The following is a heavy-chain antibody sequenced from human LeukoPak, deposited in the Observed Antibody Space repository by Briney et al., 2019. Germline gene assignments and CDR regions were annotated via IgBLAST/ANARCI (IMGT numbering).Heavy chain of an antibody. CDR3: ASGAGGYSYGYPLDY. CDR2: ISAYNGNT. J-gene: IGHJ4*02. V-gene: IGHV1-18*01. CDR1: GYTFTSYG. Sequence: ASVTVSCTASGYTFTSYGISWVRQAPGQRLEWMGWISAYNGNTNYAQKLQGRVTMTTDTSTSTAYMELRSLRSDDTAVYYCASGAGGYSYGYPLDYWGQGTLVTVSS. D-gene: IGHD5-18*01.